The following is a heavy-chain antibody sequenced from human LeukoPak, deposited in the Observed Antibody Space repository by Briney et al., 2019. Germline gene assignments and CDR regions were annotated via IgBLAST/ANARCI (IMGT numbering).Heavy chain of an antibody. V-gene: IGHV3-33*01. CDR3: ARGQPPSYYDMDV. D-gene: IGHD6-13*01. CDR1: GLTFSSYG. CDR2: IWSDGSSK. Sequence: GRSLILSCAASGLTFSSYGMHWVRQAPGKGLEWVAVIWSDGSSKHYADSVKGRFTISRDNSKNTLYLQMSSLRAEDTALYYCARGQPPSYYDMDVWGQGTTVTVSS. J-gene: IGHJ6*02.